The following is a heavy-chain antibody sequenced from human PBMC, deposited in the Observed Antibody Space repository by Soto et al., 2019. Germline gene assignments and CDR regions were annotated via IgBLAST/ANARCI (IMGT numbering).Heavy chain of an antibody. CDR3: ARVDYCSGGSCYPVI. V-gene: IGHV4-59*01. D-gene: IGHD2-15*01. Sequence: SETLSLTCTVSGGSISSYYWSWIRQPPGKGLEWIGYIYYSGSTNYNPSLKSRVTISVDTSKNQFSLKLSSVTAADTAVYYCARVDYCSGGSCYPVIWGQGTMVTVSS. J-gene: IGHJ3*02. CDR2: IYYSGST. CDR1: GGSISSYY.